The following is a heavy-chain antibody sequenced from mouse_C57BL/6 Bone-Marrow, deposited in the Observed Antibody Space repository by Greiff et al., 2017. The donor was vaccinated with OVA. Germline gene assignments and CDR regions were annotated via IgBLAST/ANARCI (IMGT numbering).Heavy chain of an antibody. CDR1: GFNIKDDY. J-gene: IGHJ2*01. V-gene: IGHV14-4*01. D-gene: IGHD6-2*01. CDR2: IDPENGDT. CDR3: TTESYFDY. Sequence: EVQLQQSGAELVRPGASVKLSCTASGFNIKDDYMHWVKQRPEQGLEWIGWIDPENGDTEYASKFQGKATITADTSSNTAYLQLSRLTSEDTAVYYCTTESYFDYWGQGTTLTVSS.